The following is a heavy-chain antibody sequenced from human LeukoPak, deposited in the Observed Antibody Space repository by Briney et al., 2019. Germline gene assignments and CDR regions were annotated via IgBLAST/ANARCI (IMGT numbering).Heavy chain of an antibody. V-gene: IGHV3-7*01. Sequence: PGGSLRLSCAASGFTFSSYWMSWVRQAPGKGLEWVANIKQDGSEKYYVDSVKGRFTISRDNAKNSLYLQMNSLRAEDTAVYYCARDSITMVRGVMAPCFDPWGQGTLVTVSS. D-gene: IGHD3-10*01. CDR1: GFTFSSYW. J-gene: IGHJ5*02. CDR2: IKQDGSEK. CDR3: ARDSITMVRGVMAPCFDP.